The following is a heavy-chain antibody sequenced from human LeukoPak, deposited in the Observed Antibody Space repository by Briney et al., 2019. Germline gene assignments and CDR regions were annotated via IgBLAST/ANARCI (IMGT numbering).Heavy chain of an antibody. V-gene: IGHV4-4*07. J-gene: IGHJ5*02. CDR2: IYTSGST. CDR1: GGSISSYY. CDR3: ARGPYYDILTGSQNWFDP. Sequence: PSETLSLTCTVSGGSISSYYWSWIRQPAGKGLEWIGRIYTSGSTNYNPSLKSRVTMSVDTSKNQFSLKLSSVTAADTAVYYCARGPYYDILTGSQNWFDPWAQGTLVTVSS. D-gene: IGHD3-9*01.